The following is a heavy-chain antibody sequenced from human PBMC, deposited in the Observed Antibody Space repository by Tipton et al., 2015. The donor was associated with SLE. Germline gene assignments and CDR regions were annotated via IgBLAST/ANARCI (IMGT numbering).Heavy chain of an antibody. D-gene: IGHD2-15*01. CDR3: VRGEGSGS. CDR1: GASLSSYY. J-gene: IGHJ4*02. V-gene: IGHV4-4*07. Sequence: LRLSCTVSGASLSSYYWGWIRQPAGKGLEWIGRIFTSGNTNYSPSLKSRVTMSVDTSKNQFSLNLSSVTAADTAVYYCVRGEGSGSWGQGTLVTVSS. CDR2: IFTSGNT.